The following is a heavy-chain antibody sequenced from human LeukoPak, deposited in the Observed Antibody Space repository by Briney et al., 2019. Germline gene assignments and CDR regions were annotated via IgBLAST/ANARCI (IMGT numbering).Heavy chain of an antibody. J-gene: IGHJ4*02. CDR1: GGSFSGYY. V-gene: IGHV4-34*01. D-gene: IGHD6-6*01. Sequence: SETLSLTCAVYGGSFSGYYWSWIRQPPGKGLEWIGEINHSGSTNYNPSLKSRVTISVDTSKNQFSLKLSSVTAADTAVYYCAREYSSSSYFDYWGQGTLVTVSS. CDR3: AREYSSSSYFDY. CDR2: INHSGST.